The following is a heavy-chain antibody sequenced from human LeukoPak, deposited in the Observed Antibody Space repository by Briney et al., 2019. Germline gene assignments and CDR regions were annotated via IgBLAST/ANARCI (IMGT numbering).Heavy chain of an antibody. Sequence: QPGGSLRLSCAASGFTFDDYAMPWVRQAPGKGLEWVSGISWNSGSIGYADSVKGRFTISRDNAKNSLYLQMNSLRAEDTALYYCAKDMGGSSSYFDYWGQGTLVTVSS. V-gene: IGHV3-9*01. CDR1: GFTFDDYA. CDR2: ISWNSGSI. J-gene: IGHJ4*02. CDR3: AKDMGGSSSYFDY. D-gene: IGHD6-6*01.